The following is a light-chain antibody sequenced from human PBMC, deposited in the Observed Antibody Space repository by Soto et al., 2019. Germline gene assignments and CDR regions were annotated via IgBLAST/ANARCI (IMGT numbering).Light chain of an antibody. CDR2: GAS. J-gene: IGKJ5*01. CDR3: QQYDNSPIT. V-gene: IGKV3-20*01. CDR1: QSISSSF. Sequence: EIGLSQSPGILSLYPGERASLSCGASQSISSSFLAWYQQKPGQAPRLLIYGASSRATGIPDRFSGTGSETDFTLTISRLEPEDFAVYYCQQYDNSPITFGQVTLLEIK.